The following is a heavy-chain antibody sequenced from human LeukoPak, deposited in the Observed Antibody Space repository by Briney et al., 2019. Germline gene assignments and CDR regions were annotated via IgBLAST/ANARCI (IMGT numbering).Heavy chain of an antibody. D-gene: IGHD2-15*01. CDR3: ARGGLFKYFFDY. Sequence: GGSLRLSCAASGFTLSSYWMHWVRQVPGKGLVWVSRIDTDASKRNYADSVKGRFTISRDNAKNTLYLQMNSLRAEDTAVYYCARGGLFKYFFDYWGQGTPVTVSS. V-gene: IGHV3-74*01. J-gene: IGHJ4*02. CDR1: GFTLSSYW. CDR2: IDTDASKR.